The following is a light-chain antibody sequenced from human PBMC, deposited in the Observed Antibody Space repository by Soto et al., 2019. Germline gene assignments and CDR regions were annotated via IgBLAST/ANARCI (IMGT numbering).Light chain of an antibody. CDR1: SSDVGSYNL. CDR2: EGS. CDR3: CSYAGSGNVV. J-gene: IGLJ2*01. Sequence: QSALTQPASVSGSPGQSITISCTGTSSDVGSYNLVSWYQQHPGKAPKLMIYEGSKRPSGISNRFSGSKSGNTASLTISGLQTEDEADYYCCSYAGSGNVVFGGGTQLTVL. V-gene: IGLV2-23*01.